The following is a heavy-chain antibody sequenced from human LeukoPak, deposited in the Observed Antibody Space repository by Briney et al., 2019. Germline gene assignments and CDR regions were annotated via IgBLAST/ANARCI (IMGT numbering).Heavy chain of an antibody. CDR3: ARLYCSSTSCYTADDAFDI. Sequence: PGGSLRLSCAASGFTFSSYAMHWVRQAPGKGLEYVSAISSNGGSTYYANSVKGRFTISRDNSKNTLYLQMGSLRAEDMAVYYCARLYCSSTSCYTADDAFDIWGQGTMVTVSS. V-gene: IGHV3-64*01. J-gene: IGHJ3*02. D-gene: IGHD2-2*02. CDR2: ISSNGGST. CDR1: GFTFSSYA.